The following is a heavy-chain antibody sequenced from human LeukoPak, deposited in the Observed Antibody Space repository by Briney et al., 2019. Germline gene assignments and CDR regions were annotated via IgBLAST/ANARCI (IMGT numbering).Heavy chain of an antibody. Sequence: GGSLRLSCTASGFTVSSSYMSWVRQAPGKGLEWVSIIYSDRNTYYAASVKGRFTISRDDSKNTLLLQMDSLRAEDTAIYYCARDSAFSSCSYWGQGALVTVSS. J-gene: IGHJ4*02. D-gene: IGHD2-21*01. CDR2: IYSDRNT. CDR3: ARDSAFSSCSY. V-gene: IGHV3-53*01. CDR1: GFTVSSSY.